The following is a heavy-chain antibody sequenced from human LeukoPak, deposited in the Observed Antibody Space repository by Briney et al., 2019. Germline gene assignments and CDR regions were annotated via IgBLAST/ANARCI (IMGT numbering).Heavy chain of an antibody. D-gene: IGHD6-13*01. Sequence: GGSLRLSCEASGFTFSNYAMSWVRQAPGKGLECVSPIGGSGGSTYYRDSVKGRFTVSRDNSKNTLYLQTNSLRAEDTAVYYCAKSPAGSSWPSIDYWGQGTLVTVSS. J-gene: IGHJ4*02. CDR3: AKSPAGSSWPSIDY. V-gene: IGHV3-23*01. CDR2: IGGSGGST. CDR1: GFTFSNYA.